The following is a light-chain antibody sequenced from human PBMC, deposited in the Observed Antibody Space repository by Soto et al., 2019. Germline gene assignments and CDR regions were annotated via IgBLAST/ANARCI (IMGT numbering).Light chain of an antibody. CDR2: DVI. V-gene: IGLV2-8*01. CDR1: SSDAGGYDH. CDR3: SSYAGSNNLV. Sequence: QSALTQPPSASGSPGQSVTISCTGTSSDAGGYDHVFWYQQHPGKAPKLMIYDVIQRPSGVPDRFSGSKSGNTAFLTVSGLQAEDEADYYCSSYAGSNNLVFGGGTQLTVL. J-gene: IGLJ3*02.